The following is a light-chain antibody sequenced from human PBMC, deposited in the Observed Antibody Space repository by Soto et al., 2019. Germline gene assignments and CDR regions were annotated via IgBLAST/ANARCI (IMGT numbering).Light chain of an antibody. CDR1: QTVSDNY. V-gene: IGKV3-20*01. Sequence: EIVLTQSPGTLSLSPGEGATLSCRASQTVSDNYLAWYQQTPGQAPRLLIYGASSRAIGIPDRFSGSGSGTDFTLTSSRLEPEDVAVYYCQQSGDSPVTFGQGTKLEIK. J-gene: IGKJ2*01. CDR2: GAS. CDR3: QQSGDSPVT.